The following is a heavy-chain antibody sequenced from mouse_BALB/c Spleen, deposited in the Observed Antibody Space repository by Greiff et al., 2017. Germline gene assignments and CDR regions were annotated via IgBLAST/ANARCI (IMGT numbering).Heavy chain of an antibody. CDR2: ISTYYGDA. J-gene: IGHJ3*01. CDR1: GYTFTDYA. Sequence: VQLQQSGAELVRPGVSVKISCKGSGYTFTDYAMHWVKQSHAKSLEWIGVISTYYGDASYNQKFKGKATMTVDKSSSTAYMELARLTSEDSAIYDCARPSDYDGHRFAYWGQGTLVTVSA. D-gene: IGHD2-4*01. V-gene: IGHV1S137*01. CDR3: ARPSDYDGHRFAY.